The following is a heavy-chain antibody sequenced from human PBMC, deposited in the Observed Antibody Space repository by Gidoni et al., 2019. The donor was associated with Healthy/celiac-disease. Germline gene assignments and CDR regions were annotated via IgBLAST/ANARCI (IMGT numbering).Heavy chain of an antibody. CDR3: ARETYYYDSSRLAAFDI. D-gene: IGHD3-22*01. Sequence: EVQLVASGGGLVQPGGSLRLYCAASGCTFRSERLNWVRKAPGKGLEWFSYISSSSSTIYYADSLKGRFTISRDNAKNSLYLQMNSLRAEDTAVYYCARETYYYDSSRLAAFDIWGQGTMVTVSS. CDR2: ISSSSSTI. CDR1: GCTFRSER. V-gene: IGHV3-48*01. J-gene: IGHJ3*02.